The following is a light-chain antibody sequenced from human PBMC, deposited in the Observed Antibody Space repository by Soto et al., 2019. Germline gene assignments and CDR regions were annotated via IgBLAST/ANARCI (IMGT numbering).Light chain of an antibody. Sequence: QLVLTQPASVSGSPGQSITISCTGTSSDVGGYNYVSWYQQHPGRAPKLIIYDVTNRPSGISNRFSGSKSGNTASLTISGLQTEDEADYYCISFTSRHIDVFGTGTKLTVL. J-gene: IGLJ1*01. V-gene: IGLV2-14*03. CDR3: ISFTSRHIDV. CDR1: SSDVGGYNY. CDR2: DVT.